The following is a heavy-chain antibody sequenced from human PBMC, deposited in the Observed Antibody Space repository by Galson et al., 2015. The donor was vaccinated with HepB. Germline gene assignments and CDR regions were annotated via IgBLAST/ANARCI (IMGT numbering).Heavy chain of an antibody. CDR2: ISAYNGNT. CDR1: GYTFTSYG. D-gene: IGHD3-3*01. Sequence: SVKVSYKASGYTFTSYGISWVRQAPGQGLEWMGWISAYNGNTNYAQKLQGRVTMTTDTSTSTAYMELRSLRSDDTAVYYCARDRGDFWSGYDYYYYYGMDVWGQGATVTVSS. J-gene: IGHJ6*02. V-gene: IGHV1-18*04. CDR3: ARDRGDFWSGYDYYYYYGMDV.